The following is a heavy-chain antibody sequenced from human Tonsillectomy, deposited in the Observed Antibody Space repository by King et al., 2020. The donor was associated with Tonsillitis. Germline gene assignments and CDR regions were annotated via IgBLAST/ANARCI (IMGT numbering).Heavy chain of an antibody. J-gene: IGHJ4*02. CDR3: LRPVWGGGTRDSEY. D-gene: IGHD2-15*01. CDR2: IYPGDSDT. CDR1: GYRFTNYW. V-gene: IGHV5-51*01. Sequence: VQLVQSGAEVKKPGESLKISCKGSGYRFTNYWIGWVRQMPGKGLEWMGIIYPGDSDTKYSPSFQGQVTISADKSISSAYLEWSSLKASDTAIYYCLRPVWGGGTRDSEYWGQGTLVTVSS.